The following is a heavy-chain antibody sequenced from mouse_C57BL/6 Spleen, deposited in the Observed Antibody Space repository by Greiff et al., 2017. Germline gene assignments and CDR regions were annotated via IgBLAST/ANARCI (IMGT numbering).Heavy chain of an antibody. CDR1: GYTFTSYW. J-gene: IGHJ2*01. CDR3: ARGSPIFDY. Sequence: VQLQQSGAELVKPGASVTMSCKASGYTFTSYWITWVKQRPGQGLEWIGDIYPGSGSTNYNEKFKSKATLTVDTSSSTAYMQLSSLTSEDSAVDYCARGSPIFDYWGQGTTLTFSS. CDR2: IYPGSGST. V-gene: IGHV1-55*01.